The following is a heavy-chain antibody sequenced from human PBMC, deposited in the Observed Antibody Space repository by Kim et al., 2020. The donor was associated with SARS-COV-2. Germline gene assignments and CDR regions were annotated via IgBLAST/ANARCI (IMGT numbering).Heavy chain of an antibody. J-gene: IGHJ4*02. CDR2: VSYLGNT. Sequence: SETLSLTCNVSGASLSRSSYFWGWIRQPPGKGLEWIGTVSYLGNTYSSPSLKSRVAMSVDTSKNQFSLRLTSVTAADTAVYYCARAAIAVADAEFDFWGQGTLVSISS. V-gene: IGHV4-39*01. CDR3: ARAAIAVADAEFDF. CDR1: GASLSRSSYF. D-gene: IGHD6-19*01.